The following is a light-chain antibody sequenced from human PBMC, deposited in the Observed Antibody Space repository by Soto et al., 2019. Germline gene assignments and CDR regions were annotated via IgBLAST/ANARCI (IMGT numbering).Light chain of an antibody. V-gene: IGKV1-5*03. Sequence: DIQMTQSPSTLSASVGDRVTITCRASQRISSWLAWYQQKPGKAPRFLIYQASSLEIGVPSRFSRSGSGTEFTLTISNLQPDDFATYYCQQYKSYSTFGQWTKLEIK. CDR1: QRISSW. J-gene: IGKJ2*01. CDR2: QAS. CDR3: QQYKSYST.